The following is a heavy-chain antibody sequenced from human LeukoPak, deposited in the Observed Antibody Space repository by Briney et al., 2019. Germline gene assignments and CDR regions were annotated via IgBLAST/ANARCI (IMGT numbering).Heavy chain of an antibody. V-gene: IGHV1-69*04. D-gene: IGHD2-21*01. CDR1: GGTFSSYT. Sequence: VKVSCKASGGTFSSYTISCVRQAPGQGLEWMGRIIPILGIANYAQKFQGRVTITADKFTSTAYMELSSLRSEDTAVYYCARDYCGGDCYYFEYFDYWGQGTLVTVSS. J-gene: IGHJ4*02. CDR3: ARDYCGGDCYYFEYFDY. CDR2: IIPILGIA.